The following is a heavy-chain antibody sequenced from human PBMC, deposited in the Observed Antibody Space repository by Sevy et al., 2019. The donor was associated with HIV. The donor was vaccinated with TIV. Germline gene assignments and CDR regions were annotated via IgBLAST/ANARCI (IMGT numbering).Heavy chain of an antibody. CDR3: AKPRGSFYFDY. CDR1: AFSCNTYA. CDR2: ISGSGDST. Sequence: GGSLRLSCAASAFSCNTYAMSWVRRAPGKGLEWVSTISGSGDSTFYSDSVKGRFTISRDNSKNTLYLQMNSLRAEDTAVYYCAKPRGSFYFDYWGQGTLVTVSS. J-gene: IGHJ4*02. V-gene: IGHV3-23*01. D-gene: IGHD3-16*01.